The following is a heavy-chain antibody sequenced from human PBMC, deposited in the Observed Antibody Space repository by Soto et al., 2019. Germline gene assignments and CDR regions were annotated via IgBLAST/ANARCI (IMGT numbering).Heavy chain of an antibody. CDR3: VRGGEYYNLLTGYDY. J-gene: IGHJ4*02. D-gene: IGHD3-9*01. Sequence: SVKVSCKTSGYTCTNYDGNCVVQSPLQCLEWMGCMNPNILNTDYAQKFQGRITMTRNTSIRTAYMDLRSLRFEDTAVSYCVRGGEYYNLLTGYDYWGQGTPVTVSS. V-gene: IGHV1-8*01. CDR1: GYTCTNYD. CDR2: MNPNILNT.